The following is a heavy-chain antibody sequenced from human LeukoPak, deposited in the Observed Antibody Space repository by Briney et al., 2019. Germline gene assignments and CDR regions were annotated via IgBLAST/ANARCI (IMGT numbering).Heavy chain of an antibody. CDR1: GFSLSTSGMC. Sequence: GSGPTLVNPTQTLTLTCTFSGFSLSTSGMCVSWIRQPPGKALEWLARIDWDDDKYYSASLKTRLTISKDTSKNQVVLTMTNMDPVDTATYYCARIAPRDYYGSGTYLDYWGQGTLVTVSS. D-gene: IGHD3-10*01. V-gene: IGHV2-70*11. J-gene: IGHJ4*02. CDR3: ARIAPRDYYGSGTYLDY. CDR2: IDWDDDK.